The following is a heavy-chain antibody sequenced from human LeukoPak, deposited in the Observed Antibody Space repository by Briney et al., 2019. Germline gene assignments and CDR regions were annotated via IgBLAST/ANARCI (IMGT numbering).Heavy chain of an antibody. Sequence: SETLSLTCTVSGGSISSSNYYWGWIRQPPGKGLEWIGSIYYSGSTYYNPSLKSRVTISVDTSKNQFSLKLSSVTAADTAVYYCARTTMVRGTYYMDVWGKGTTVTISS. CDR1: GGSISSSNYY. CDR2: IYYSGST. D-gene: IGHD3-10*01. CDR3: ARTTMVRGTYYMDV. V-gene: IGHV4-39*07. J-gene: IGHJ6*03.